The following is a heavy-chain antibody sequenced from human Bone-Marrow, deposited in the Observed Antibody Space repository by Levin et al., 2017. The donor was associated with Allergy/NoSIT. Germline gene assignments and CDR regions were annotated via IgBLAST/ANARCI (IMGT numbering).Heavy chain of an antibody. Sequence: GGSLRLSCAASGFTFSNYGIHWVRQAPGKGLEWVTVISYDGTDKYYAGSVKGRFTISRDNSKNTVYLQMNSLRTEDTAVYYCAKDRGFCSDRTGYLFDYWGQGTLVTVSS. CDR1: GFTFSNYG. CDR3: AKDRGFCSDRTGYLFDY. J-gene: IGHJ4*02. CDR2: ISYDGTDK. D-gene: IGHD2-15*01. V-gene: IGHV3-30*18.